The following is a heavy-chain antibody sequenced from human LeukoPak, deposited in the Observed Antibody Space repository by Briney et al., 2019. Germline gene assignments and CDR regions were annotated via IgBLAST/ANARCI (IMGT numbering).Heavy chain of an antibody. CDR3: ARDLGANHAFDI. J-gene: IGHJ3*02. D-gene: IGHD1-26*01. Sequence: SVKVSCKASGGTFSSYAISWVRQAPGQGLEWMGGIIPIFGTANYGQKFQGRVKITTDESTSTAYMELSSLRSEDTAVYYCARDLGANHAFDIWGQGTMVTVSS. V-gene: IGHV1-69*05. CDR2: IIPIFGTA. CDR1: GGTFSSYA.